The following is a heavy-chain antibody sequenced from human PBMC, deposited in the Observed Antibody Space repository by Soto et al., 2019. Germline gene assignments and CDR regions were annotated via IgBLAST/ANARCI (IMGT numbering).Heavy chain of an antibody. CDR2: IASHDGST. J-gene: IGHJ4*02. CDR1: GYTFTSYG. D-gene: IGHD3-22*01. V-gene: IGHV1-18*04. Sequence: QVQLIQSAPEVKRPWASVRVSCRASGYTFTSYGLNWVRRAPGQGLEWMGRIASHDGSTVSAQSFQGGLTLSRDTFMSTDYFELGALTSDDSGLYFCWRNDGEDSTTFWGQGTLVTVS. CDR3: WRNDGEDSTTF.